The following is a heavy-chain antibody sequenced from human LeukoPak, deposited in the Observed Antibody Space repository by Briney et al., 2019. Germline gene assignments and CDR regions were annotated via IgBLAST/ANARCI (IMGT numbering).Heavy chain of an antibody. V-gene: IGHV3-33*01. J-gene: IGHJ4*02. CDR2: IWYDGSNK. CDR3: ASDSSGWYFAS. D-gene: IGHD6-19*01. Sequence: GRSLRLSCAASGFTFSSYDMHWVRQAPGKGLEWVAVIWYDGSNKYYADSVKGRFTISRDNSKNTLYLQMNSLRAEDTAVYSCASDSSGWYFASWGQGTLVTVSS. CDR1: GFTFSSYD.